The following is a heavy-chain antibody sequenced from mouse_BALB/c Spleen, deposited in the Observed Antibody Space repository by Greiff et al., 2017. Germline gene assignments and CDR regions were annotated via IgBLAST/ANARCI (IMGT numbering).Heavy chain of an antibody. CDR3: ARSGYDYSWFAY. CDR1: GYAFSSSW. J-gene: IGHJ3*01. V-gene: IGHV1-82*01. Sequence: QVQLQQSGPELVKPGASVKISCKASGYAFSSSWMNWVKQRPGQGLEWIGRIYPGDGDTNYNGKFKGKATLTADKSSSTAYMQLSSLTSVDSAVYFCARSGYDYSWFAYWGQGTLVTVSA. CDR2: IYPGDGDT. D-gene: IGHD2-4*01.